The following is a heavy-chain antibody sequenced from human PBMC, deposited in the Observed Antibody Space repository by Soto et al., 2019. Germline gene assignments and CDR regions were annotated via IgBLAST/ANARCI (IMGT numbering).Heavy chain of an antibody. Sequence: SETLSLTCTVSGCSISSGDYYWSWIRKPPGKGLEWIGYIYYSGSANYNPSLKSRVTISVDTSKNQFSLKLSSVTTADTAVYYCARYAYGFPRMTYGMDVWGQGTTVTVSS. CDR1: GCSISSGDYY. CDR2: IYYSGSA. V-gene: IGHV4-61*08. CDR3: ARYAYGFPRMTYGMDV. D-gene: IGHD3-16*01. J-gene: IGHJ6*02.